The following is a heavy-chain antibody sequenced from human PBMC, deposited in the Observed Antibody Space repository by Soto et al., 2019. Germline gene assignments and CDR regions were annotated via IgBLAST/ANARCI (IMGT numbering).Heavy chain of an antibody. CDR1: GGTFSSYA. J-gene: IGHJ6*02. CDR3: ARGLTQDTAMVKRMASYYYYGMDV. CDR2: IIPIFGTA. V-gene: IGHV1-69*13. D-gene: IGHD5-18*01. Sequence: GASVKVSCKASGGTFSSYAISWVRQAPGQGLEWMGGIIPIFGTANYARKFQGRVTITADESTSTAYMELSSLRSEDTAVYYCARGLTQDTAMVKRMASYYYYGMDVWGQGTTVTVSS.